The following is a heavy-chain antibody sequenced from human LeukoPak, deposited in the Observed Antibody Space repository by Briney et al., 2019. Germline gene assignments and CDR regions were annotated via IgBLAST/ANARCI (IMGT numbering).Heavy chain of an antibody. V-gene: IGHV3-23*01. J-gene: IGHJ4*02. CDR1: GFTFSSYA. D-gene: IGHD6-19*01. CDR2: ISGSGSST. CDR3: AKGGQWLERAFDY. Sequence: GGSLRLSCAASGFTFSSYAMSWVRQAPGKGLEWVSGISGSGSSTYYADSVKGRFTISRDNSKNTLYLQMNSLRAEDTAVYYCAKGGQWLERAFDYWGQGTLVTVSS.